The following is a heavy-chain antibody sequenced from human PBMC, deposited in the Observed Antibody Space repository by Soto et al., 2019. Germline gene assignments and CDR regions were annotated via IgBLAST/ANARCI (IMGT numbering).Heavy chain of an antibody. Sequence: QVQLQESGPGLVKPSQTLSLTCTVSGGSISSGDYYWSWIRQPPGKGLEWIGYIYYSGSTYYNPSLKSRVTISVDTSKNQFSLKLSSVTGADTAVYYCARATIVLVPAAMVSHWFDPWGQGTLVTVSS. CDR2: IYYSGST. V-gene: IGHV4-30-4*01. J-gene: IGHJ5*02. CDR3: ARATIVLVPAAMVSHWFDP. CDR1: GGSISSGDYY. D-gene: IGHD2-2*01.